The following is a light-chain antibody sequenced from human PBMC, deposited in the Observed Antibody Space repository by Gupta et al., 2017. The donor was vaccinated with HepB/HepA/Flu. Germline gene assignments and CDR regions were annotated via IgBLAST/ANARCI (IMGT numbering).Light chain of an antibody. CDR2: GAS. CDR3: QQDNNWPWT. J-gene: IGKJ1*01. CDR1: QSVSSN. Sequence: EIVMTQSPATLSVSPGERATLSCRASQSVSSNLAWYQQKPGQAPRRLIYGASTRATGIPASFSGSGSGTXFTLTIXSLQSEDFAVYYCQQDNNWPWTFGXGTKVEIK. V-gene: IGKV3-15*01.